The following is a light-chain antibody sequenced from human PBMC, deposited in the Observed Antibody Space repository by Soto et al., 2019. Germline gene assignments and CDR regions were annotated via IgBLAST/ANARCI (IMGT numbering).Light chain of an antibody. J-gene: IGLJ1*01. CDR3: QSSDSSLSVV. CDR2: GSS. Sequence: QSVQTQPPSVSGAPGQRVTISCTGSSSNIGAGYDVHWYQQLPGTAPKLLIYGSSNRPSGVPDRFSGSKSGTSASLAITGLQAEYEADYYCQSSDSSLSVVFGTGTKVTVL. V-gene: IGLV1-40*01. CDR1: SSNIGAGYD.